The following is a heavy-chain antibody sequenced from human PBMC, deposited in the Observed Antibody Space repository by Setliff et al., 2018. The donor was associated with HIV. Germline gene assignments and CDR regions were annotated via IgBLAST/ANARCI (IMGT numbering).Heavy chain of an antibody. J-gene: IGHJ3*02. CDR2: IYTRGST. D-gene: IGHD2-2*02. V-gene: IGHV4-61*09. Sequence: SETLSLTCTVSGGSISSGSHYCSWVRQPAGKGLEGIGQIYTRGSTNYNPSLKSRVSISIDTSKNQFSLKLRYVTAPDTAVYYCARDPRAPSTIRAFDIWGLGTMVTVSS. CDR1: GGSISSGSHY. CDR3: ARDPRAPSTIRAFDI.